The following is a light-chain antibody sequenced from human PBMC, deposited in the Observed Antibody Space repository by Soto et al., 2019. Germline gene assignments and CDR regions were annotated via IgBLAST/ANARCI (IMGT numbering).Light chain of an antibody. CDR3: LQHSRYPRT. Sequence: DIQVTQSPSAMSASVGDRVTITCRASQGISNSVAWFQQKPGKVPKRLIYGASSLQSGVPSRFSGSGSGTEFTLTISSLQPEDFAIYYCLQHSRYPRTFGQGTRVEIK. V-gene: IGKV1-17*03. CDR1: QGISNS. J-gene: IGKJ1*01. CDR2: GAS.